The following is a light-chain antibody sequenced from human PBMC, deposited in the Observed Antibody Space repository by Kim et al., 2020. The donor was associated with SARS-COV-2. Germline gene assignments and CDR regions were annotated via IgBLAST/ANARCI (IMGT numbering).Light chain of an antibody. CDR2: GAS. CDR3: QKYNSAPHT. CDR1: LSISNY. Sequence: DIQMTQSPSSLSASVGDTVTISCRASLSISNYLAWYQQKPGKAPRLLIYGASVLQSGVPSRFSGRRSGTQFTLTISSLQPEDFATYYCQKYNSAPHTFGQGTKLEI. V-gene: IGKV1-27*01. J-gene: IGKJ2*01.